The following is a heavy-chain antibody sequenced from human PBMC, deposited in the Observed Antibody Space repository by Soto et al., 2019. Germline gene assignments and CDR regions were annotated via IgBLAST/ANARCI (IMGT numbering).Heavy chain of an antibody. D-gene: IGHD6-6*01. CDR1: GGSISSSSYY. Sequence: QLQLQESGPGLVKPSETLSLTCTVSGGSISSSSYYWGWIRQPPGKGLEWIGSIYYSGSTYYNPSLKSRVTISVDTSKNQFSLKLSSVTAADTAVYYCARSIEYSSSPFDYWGQGTLVTVSS. CDR2: IYYSGST. J-gene: IGHJ4*02. CDR3: ARSIEYSSSPFDY. V-gene: IGHV4-39*01.